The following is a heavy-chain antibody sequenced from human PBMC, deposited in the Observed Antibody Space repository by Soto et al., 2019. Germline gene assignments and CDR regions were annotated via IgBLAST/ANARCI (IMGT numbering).Heavy chain of an antibody. J-gene: IGHJ4*02. Sequence: QVQLQESGPGLVKPSQTLSLTCTVSGGSISSGGYYWSWIRQHPGQGLEWIGYIYYSGSTYYNPSLKSRVTISVDTSKNQFSLKLSSVTATDTAVYYCARGNGVAADNYDYWGQGTLVTVSS. CDR2: IYYSGST. D-gene: IGHD2-15*01. CDR1: GGSISSGGYY. CDR3: ARGNGVAADNYDY. V-gene: IGHV4-31*03.